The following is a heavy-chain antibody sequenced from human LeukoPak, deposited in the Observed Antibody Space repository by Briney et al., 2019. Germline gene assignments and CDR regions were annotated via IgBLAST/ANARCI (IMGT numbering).Heavy chain of an antibody. D-gene: IGHD1-26*01. CDR2: ISGSASGGT. J-gene: IGHJ4*02. V-gene: IGHV3-23*01. CDR3: AKVNSYWYFEN. CDR1: GFPFSTND. Sequence: PGGSLRLSCAASGFPFSTNDMTWVRQAPGKGLEWVSAISGSASGGTTYGDSVKGRFTISRDNSESTLYLQMNSLRVQDTAVYYCAKVNSYWYFENWGRGTLVTVSS.